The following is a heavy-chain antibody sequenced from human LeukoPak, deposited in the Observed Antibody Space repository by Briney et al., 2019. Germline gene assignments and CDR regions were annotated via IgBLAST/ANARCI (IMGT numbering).Heavy chain of an antibody. V-gene: IGHV1-69*04. J-gene: IGHJ4*02. CDR1: GGTFSSYA. CDR3: ARATYDSSGYYFDY. D-gene: IGHD3-22*01. Sequence: ASVEVSCKASGGTFSSYAISWVRQAPGQGLEWMGRIIPILGIANYAQKFQGRVTMTRNTSISTAYMELSSLRSEDTAVYYCARATYDSSGYYFDYWGQGTLVTVSS. CDR2: IIPILGIA.